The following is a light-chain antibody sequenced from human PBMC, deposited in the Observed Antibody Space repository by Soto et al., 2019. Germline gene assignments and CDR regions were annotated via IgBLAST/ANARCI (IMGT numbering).Light chain of an antibody. V-gene: IGLV1-44*01. J-gene: IGLJ2*01. CDR3: AAWDDSLNVV. CDR2: RNN. Sequence: QSVLTQPPSASGTPGQRVTISCSGSSSNIGGNTVNWYQQLPGTAPKLLIYRNNQRPSGVPDRFSGSKSGTSASLAISGLQSEDEADYYCAAWDDSLNVVFGGGTKVTVL. CDR1: SSNIGGNT.